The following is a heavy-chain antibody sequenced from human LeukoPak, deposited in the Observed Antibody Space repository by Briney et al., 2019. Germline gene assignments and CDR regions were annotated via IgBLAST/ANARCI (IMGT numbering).Heavy chain of an antibody. Sequence: GGSLRLSCAASGFTFSSYAMSWVRQAPGKGLEWVSTISGSGGSTYYADSVKGRFTISRDNSKNTLYLQMNSLRAEDTAVYYCAKDKGLWFGDLLTFDHWGQGTLVTVPS. D-gene: IGHD3-10*01. CDR3: AKDKGLWFGDLLTFDH. CDR1: GFTFSSYA. CDR2: ISGSGGST. J-gene: IGHJ4*02. V-gene: IGHV3-23*01.